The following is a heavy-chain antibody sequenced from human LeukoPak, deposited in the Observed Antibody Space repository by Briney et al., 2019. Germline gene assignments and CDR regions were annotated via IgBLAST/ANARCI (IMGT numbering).Heavy chain of an antibody. CDR1: GFTFSSYW. V-gene: IGHV3-74*03. CDR3: VRFALTSSLDH. J-gene: IGHJ5*02. Sequence: GGSLRLSCEASGFTFSSYWMHWVRQVPGKGLMWVSRINTDGSEITYADSVKGRFTISRDNAKNTLYLQVSSLRADDTAIYYCVRFALTSSLDHWGQGTLVTVSS. D-gene: IGHD6-13*01. CDR2: INTDGSEI.